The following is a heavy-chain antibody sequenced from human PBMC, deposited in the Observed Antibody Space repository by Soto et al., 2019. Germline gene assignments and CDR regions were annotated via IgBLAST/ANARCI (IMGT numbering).Heavy chain of an antibody. Sequence: QVQLVESGGGVVQPGRSLRLSCAASGFTFSSYGMHWVRQAPGKGLEWVAVISYDGSNKYYADSVKGRFTISRDNSKNTLYLQMNSLRAEDTAVYYCAKAPTPGTPYWGQGTLVTVSS. CDR2: ISYDGSNK. J-gene: IGHJ4*02. V-gene: IGHV3-30*18. CDR3: AKAPTPGTPY. D-gene: IGHD6-13*01. CDR1: GFTFSSYG.